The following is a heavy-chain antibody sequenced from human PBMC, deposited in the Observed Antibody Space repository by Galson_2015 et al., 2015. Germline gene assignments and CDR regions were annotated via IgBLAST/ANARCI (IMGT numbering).Heavy chain of an antibody. Sequence: SVKVSCKASGNIFTTYTLHWVRQAPGQRLEWMGWINAGNGNTKYSQKFQGRVTITRDTSASTAYMELSSLRSEDTAVYYCARDPRQELYYFDYWGQGTLVTVSS. V-gene: IGHV1-3*01. CDR1: GNIFTTYT. CDR2: INAGNGNT. J-gene: IGHJ4*02. D-gene: IGHD1-7*01. CDR3: ARDPRQELYYFDY.